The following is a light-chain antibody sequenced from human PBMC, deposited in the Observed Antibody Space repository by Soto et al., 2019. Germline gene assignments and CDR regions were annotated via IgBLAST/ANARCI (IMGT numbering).Light chain of an antibody. CDR3: QKNSSSPCT. CDR2: GAS. Sequence: VLTQSPGTLSLSPGERATLSCRASQSISRIYLAWYQQKPGQTPRLLIYGASTRATGIPDRFSGSGSVSALTLTIRRPEHDAFDYYYHQKNSSSPCTFGQGTKLEIK. V-gene: IGKV3-20*01. CDR1: QSISRIY. J-gene: IGKJ1*01.